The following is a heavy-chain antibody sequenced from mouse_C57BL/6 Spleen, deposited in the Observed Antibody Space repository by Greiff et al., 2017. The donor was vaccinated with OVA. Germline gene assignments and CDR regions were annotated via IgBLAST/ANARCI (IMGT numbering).Heavy chain of an antibody. CDR3: ARDKYYGSSHWYFHV. CDR2: ISDGGSYT. CDR1: GFTFSSYA. Sequence: EVKLMESGGGLVKPGGSLKLSCAASGFTFSSYAMSWVRQTPEKRLEWVATISDGGSYTYYPDNVKGRFTISRDNAKNNLYLQMSHLKSEDTAMYYCARDKYYGSSHWYFHVWGTGTTVTVSS. D-gene: IGHD1-1*01. J-gene: IGHJ1*03. V-gene: IGHV5-4*01.